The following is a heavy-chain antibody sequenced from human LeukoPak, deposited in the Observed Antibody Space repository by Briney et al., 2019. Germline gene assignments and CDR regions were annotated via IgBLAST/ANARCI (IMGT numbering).Heavy chain of an antibody. Sequence: SETLSLTCTVSGGSISSYYWSWIRQPAGKGLEWIGRIYTSGSTYYNPSLKSRVTISVDTSKNQFSLKLSSVTAADTAVYYCASPTGAHWFDPWGQGTLVTVSS. CDR3: ASPTGAHWFDP. J-gene: IGHJ5*02. V-gene: IGHV4-4*07. CDR1: GGSISSYY. CDR2: IYTSGST.